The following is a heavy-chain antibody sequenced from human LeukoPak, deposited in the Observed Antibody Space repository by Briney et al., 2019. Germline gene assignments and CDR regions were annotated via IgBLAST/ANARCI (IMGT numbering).Heavy chain of an antibody. V-gene: IGHV3-7*05. CDR2: IKQDGSEK. J-gene: IGHJ4*02. D-gene: IGHD3-10*01. CDR1: GFTFSRYW. CDR3: ASIYGSGSYYFDY. Sequence: PGGSLRLSCAASGFTFSRYWMSWVRQAPGKGLEWVANIKQDGSEKYYVDSVKGRFTISRDNAKDSLHLQMNSLGADDTAVYYCASIYGSGSYYFDYWGQGTLVTVSS.